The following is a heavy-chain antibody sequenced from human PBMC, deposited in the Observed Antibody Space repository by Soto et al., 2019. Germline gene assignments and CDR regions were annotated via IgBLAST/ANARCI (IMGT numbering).Heavy chain of an antibody. V-gene: IGHV1-46*01. D-gene: IGHD3-16*02. Sequence: QVQLVQSGAEVKKPGASVKVSCKASGYTFTSYYMHWVRQAPGQGLEWMGIINPSGGSTSYAQKFQGRVTMTRDTSTSTVYMELSSLRSEDTAVYYCARANDYVWGSYRYTVGYWGQGTLVTVSS. CDR2: INPSGGST. J-gene: IGHJ4*02. CDR1: GYTFTSYY. CDR3: ARANDYVWGSYRYTVGY.